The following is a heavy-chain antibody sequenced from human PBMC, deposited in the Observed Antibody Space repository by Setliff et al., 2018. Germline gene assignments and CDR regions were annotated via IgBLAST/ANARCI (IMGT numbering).Heavy chain of an antibody. D-gene: IGHD3-3*01. CDR2: IYASGST. CDR3: ARRTEYYNFWSGYYDY. CDR1: GGSISSDSDY. V-gene: IGHV4-61*02. Sequence: SETLSLTCTVSGGSISSDSDYWSWIRQSAGKGLEWIGRIYASGSTEYNPSLGSRVTISVDTSKNQFSLKLDSVTAADTAVYYCARRTEYYNFWSGYYDYWGQGTLVTVSS. J-gene: IGHJ4*02.